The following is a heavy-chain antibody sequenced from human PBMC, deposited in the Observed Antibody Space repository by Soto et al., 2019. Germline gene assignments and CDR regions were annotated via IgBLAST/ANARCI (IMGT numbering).Heavy chain of an antibody. CDR2: IYYSGST. V-gene: IGHV4-31*03. J-gene: IGHJ6*02. Sequence: SETLSLTCTVSGGSISSGVYYWSGIGQHPGKGLEWIGYIYYSGSTYYNPSLKSRVTISVDTSKNQFSLKLSSVTAADTAVYYCARELASVVAASVGGMDVWGQATTVTVS. D-gene: IGHD2-15*01. CDR1: GGSISSGVYY. CDR3: ARELASVVAASVGGMDV.